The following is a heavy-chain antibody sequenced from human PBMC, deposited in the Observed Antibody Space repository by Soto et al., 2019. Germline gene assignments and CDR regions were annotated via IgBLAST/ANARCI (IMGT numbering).Heavy chain of an antibody. Sequence: GGSLRLSCAASGFTFSDYYMSWIRQAPGKGLEWVSYISSSGSTIYYADSVKGRFTISRDNAKNSLYLQMNSLRAEDTAVYYCGGTYCSGGSCRITSAFDIWGQGTMVT. V-gene: IGHV3-11*01. CDR2: ISSSGSTI. J-gene: IGHJ3*02. D-gene: IGHD2-15*01. CDR3: GGTYCSGGSCRITSAFDI. CDR1: GFTFSDYY.